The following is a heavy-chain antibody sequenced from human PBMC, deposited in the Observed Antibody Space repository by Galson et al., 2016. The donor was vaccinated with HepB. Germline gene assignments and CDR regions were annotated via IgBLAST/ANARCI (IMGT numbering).Heavy chain of an antibody. J-gene: IGHJ6*02. Sequence: SLRLSCAASGFKLSHYAMHWVRQGPDKGLEWVAGISWDGTNIAYADSVKGRFTISRDNAKKSVYLQMNRLRVEDTAVYYCTGTPGLYYYYSGLDVWGQGTTVTVSS. CDR2: ISWDGTNI. D-gene: IGHD1-14*01. V-gene: IGHV3-9*01. CDR1: GFKLSHYA. CDR3: TGTPGLYYYYSGLDV.